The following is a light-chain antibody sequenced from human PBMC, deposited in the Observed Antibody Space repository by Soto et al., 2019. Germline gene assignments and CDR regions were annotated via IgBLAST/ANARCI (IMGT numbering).Light chain of an antibody. CDR3: AAWDDSLNGHVV. V-gene: IGLV1-44*01. CDR2: DNN. J-gene: IGLJ2*01. CDR1: RSNIGSNT. Sequence: QAVVTQPPSASGTPGQRVTISCSGSRSNIGSNTVSWYQRLPGTAPKLLIYDNNERPSGVPARFSGSKSGTSASLAISGLQSEDEADYYCAAWDDSLNGHVVFGGGTKLTVL.